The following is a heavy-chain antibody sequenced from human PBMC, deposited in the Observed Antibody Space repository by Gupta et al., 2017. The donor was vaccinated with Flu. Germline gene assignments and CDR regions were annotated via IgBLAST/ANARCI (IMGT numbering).Heavy chain of an antibody. CDR3: ARGYSYGSYYFDY. D-gene: IGHD5-18*01. V-gene: IGHV3-21*01. Sequence: VRQALGKGLEWVSSISSSSSYIYYADSVKGRFTISRDNAKNSLYLQMNSLRAEDTAVYYCARGYSYGSYYFDYWGQGTLVTVSS. CDR2: ISSSSSYI. J-gene: IGHJ4*02.